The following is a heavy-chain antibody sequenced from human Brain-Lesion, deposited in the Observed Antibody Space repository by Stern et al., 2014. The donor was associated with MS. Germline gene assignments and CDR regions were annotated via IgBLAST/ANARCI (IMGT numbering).Heavy chain of an antibody. D-gene: IGHD4-23*01. Sequence: QLQLQESGPGLVKPSQTLSLTCTVSGGSLSDSSYYWGWIRQSPGKGLEWIGSGYFSGSTHYKPSLQSRVTISVDTSKNQFSLKVNSMTAADTAMYYCATRTTMATRSYWYFDLWGRGTLVTVSS. CDR1: GGSLSDSSYY. CDR2: GYFSGST. J-gene: IGHJ2*01. V-gene: IGHV4-39*01. CDR3: ATRTTMATRSYWYFDL.